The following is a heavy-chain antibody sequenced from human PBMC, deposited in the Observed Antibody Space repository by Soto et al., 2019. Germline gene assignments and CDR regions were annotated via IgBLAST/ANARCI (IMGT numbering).Heavy chain of an antibody. CDR2: IYWDDDK. CDR3: AHCPGPRVPFNWFDP. CDR1: GFSLSTSGVG. V-gene: IGHV2-5*02. D-gene: IGHD7-27*01. Sequence: QITLKESGPTLVKPTQTLTLTCTFSGFSLSTSGVGVGWIRQPPGKALEWLALIYWDDDKRYSPSLKSRLTITKYTSKKQVVLTMTNMDPADTAPYYCAHCPGPRVPFNWFDPLRQGTLVTVSS. J-gene: IGHJ5*02.